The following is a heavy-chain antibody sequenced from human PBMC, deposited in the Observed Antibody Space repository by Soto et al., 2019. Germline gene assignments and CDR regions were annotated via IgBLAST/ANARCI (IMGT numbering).Heavy chain of an antibody. CDR2: IIPIFGTA. Sequence: ASVNVSCKSSGGTFSSYSISWVRQAPGQGLEWMGGIIPIFGTANYAQKFQGRVTITADKSTSTAYMELSSLRSEDTAVYYCASSIVVVPAAIFYYYGMDVWGQGTTVTVSS. CDR3: ASSIVVVPAAIFYYYGMDV. J-gene: IGHJ6*02. V-gene: IGHV1-69*06. D-gene: IGHD2-2*02. CDR1: GGTFSSYS.